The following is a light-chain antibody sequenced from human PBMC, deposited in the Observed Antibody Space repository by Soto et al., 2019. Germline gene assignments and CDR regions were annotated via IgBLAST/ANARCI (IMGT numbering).Light chain of an antibody. J-gene: IGKJ5*01. CDR2: AAS. Sequence: IQMTHTPSTLSASVRDTVTVTCRASQSVSGWLAWYQQKPGEAPKLLIYAASTLHGGVPSRFSGSGSGTDFTLTISCLQSEDFAVYYCQQRYHWLITFGQVTRLETK. V-gene: IGKV1-5*01. CDR1: QSVSGW. CDR3: QQRYHWLIT.